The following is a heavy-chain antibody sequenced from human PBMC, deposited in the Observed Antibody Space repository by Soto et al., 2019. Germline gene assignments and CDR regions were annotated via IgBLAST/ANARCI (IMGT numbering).Heavy chain of an antibody. CDR1: GFTFGNAW. CDR3: TTDLDGSGSYSNAFDY. J-gene: IGHJ4*02. CDR2: IKSKTDGGTT. V-gene: IGHV3-15*07. D-gene: IGHD3-10*01. Sequence: PGGSLSLSCAASGFTFGNAWMNWVRQAPGKGLEWVGRIKSKTDGGTTDYAAPVKGRFTISRDDSKNTLYLQMNSLKTEDTAVYYCTTDLDGSGSYSNAFDYWGQGTLVTVSS.